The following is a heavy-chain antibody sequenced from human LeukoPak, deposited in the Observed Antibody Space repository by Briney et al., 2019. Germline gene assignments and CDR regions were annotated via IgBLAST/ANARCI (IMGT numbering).Heavy chain of an antibody. D-gene: IGHD6-13*01. V-gene: IGHV3-7*01. CDR1: GFTFSSYW. Sequence: GGSLRLSCAASGFTFSSYWMSWVRQAPGKGLEWVANIKQDGSEKYYVDSVKGRFTISRDNAKNSLYLQMNSLRAEDTAVYYCAREGLIAAAGTWSDYWGQGTLVTVSS. CDR2: IKQDGSEK. CDR3: AREGLIAAAGTWSDY. J-gene: IGHJ4*02.